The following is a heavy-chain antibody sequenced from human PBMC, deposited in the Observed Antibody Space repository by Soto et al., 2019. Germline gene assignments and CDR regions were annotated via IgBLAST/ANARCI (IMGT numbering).Heavy chain of an antibody. CDR2: ISGSGDST. J-gene: IGHJ4*02. Sequence: GGSLRLSCAASGFTFSTYAMNWVRQAPGKGLEWVSGISGSGDSTYADSVKGRFTVSRDNSKNTLYLQMNSLRAEDTAVFYCAKERSSGWSLDYWGQGTLVTVSS. V-gene: IGHV3-23*01. CDR1: GFTFSTYA. CDR3: AKERSSGWSLDY. D-gene: IGHD6-19*01.